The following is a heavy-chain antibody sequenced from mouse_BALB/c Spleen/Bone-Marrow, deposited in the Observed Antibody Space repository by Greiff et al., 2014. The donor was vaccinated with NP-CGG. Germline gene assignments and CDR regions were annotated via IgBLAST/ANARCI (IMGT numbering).Heavy chain of an antibody. J-gene: IGHJ3*01. V-gene: IGHV4-1*02. CDR1: GFDFSGYW. Sequence: VQLKESGGGLVQPGGSLKLSCAASGFDFSGYWMTWVRQAPGRGLEWIGEINPDSRTINYKPSLKEKFIMSRDNAKNTLYLQMSKVRSEDTALYYCARNGYYGWMTCWGQGTLVTVSA. CDR3: ARNGYYGWMTC. CDR2: INPDSRTI. D-gene: IGHD1-2*01.